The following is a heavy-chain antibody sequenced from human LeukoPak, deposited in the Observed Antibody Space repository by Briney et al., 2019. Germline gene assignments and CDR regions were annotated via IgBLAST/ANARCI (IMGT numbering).Heavy chain of an antibody. V-gene: IGHV1-69*01. D-gene: IGHD6-13*01. Sequence: GSSVKVSCKASGGTFSSYAISWVRQAPGQGLEWMGGIIPIFGTANYAQKFQGRVTIAADESTSTAYMELSSLRSEDTAVYYCARQVGSIAAAGYFDYWGQGTLVTVSS. CDR2: IIPIFGTA. CDR3: ARQVGSIAAAGYFDY. CDR1: GGTFSSYA. J-gene: IGHJ4*02.